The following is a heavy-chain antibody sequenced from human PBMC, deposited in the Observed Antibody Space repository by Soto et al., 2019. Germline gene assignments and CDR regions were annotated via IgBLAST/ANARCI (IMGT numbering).Heavy chain of an antibody. J-gene: IGHJ5*02. D-gene: IGHD3-10*01. CDR1: GGSISSSSYY. CDR2: IYYSGST. V-gene: IGHV4-39*01. CDR3: ARLMHGSGSYYKIFNWFDP. Sequence: QLLESGPGLVKPSETLSLTCTVSGGSISSSSYYWGWIRQPPGKGLEWIGSIYYSGSTYYNPSLKSRVTISVDTSKNQFSLKLSSVTAADTAVYYCARLMHGSGSYYKIFNWFDPWGQGTLVTVSS.